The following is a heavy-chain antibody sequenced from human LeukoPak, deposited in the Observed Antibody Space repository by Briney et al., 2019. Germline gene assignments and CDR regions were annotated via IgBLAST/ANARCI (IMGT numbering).Heavy chain of an antibody. Sequence: SETLSLTCAVYGGSFSGYYWSWIRQPPGKGLERIGEINHSGSTNYNPSLKSRVTISVDTSKNQFSLKLSSVTAADTAVYYCARPRGGTSGYQYFQHWGQGTLVTVSS. CDR3: ARPRGGTSGYQYFQH. D-gene: IGHD3-22*01. CDR1: GGSFSGYY. CDR2: INHSGST. J-gene: IGHJ1*01. V-gene: IGHV4-34*01.